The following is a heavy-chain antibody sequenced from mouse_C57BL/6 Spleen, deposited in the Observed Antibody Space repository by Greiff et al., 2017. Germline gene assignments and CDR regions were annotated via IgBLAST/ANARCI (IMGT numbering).Heavy chain of an antibody. CDR3: ATYYYGSSTDFDY. Sequence: LQESGAELAKPGASVKLSCKASGYSFTSYWMHWVKQRPGKGLEWIGYINPSSGYTKYNQKFKDKATLTADKSSSTAYMQLSSLTYEDSAVYYCATYYYGSSTDFDYWGQGTTLTVSS. V-gene: IGHV1-7*01. CDR1: GYSFTSYW. J-gene: IGHJ2*01. D-gene: IGHD1-1*01. CDR2: INPSSGYT.